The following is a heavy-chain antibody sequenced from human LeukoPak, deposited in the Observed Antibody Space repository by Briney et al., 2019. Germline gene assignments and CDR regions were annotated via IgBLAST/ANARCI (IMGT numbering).Heavy chain of an antibody. CDR1: GASISSYY. Sequence: PSETLSLTCTVSGASISSYYWSWIRQPPGKGLEWIGYISYSGSTKYNPSFQSRVTISLDTSKTHFSLKLTSVTAADTAVYYCARLLNNDNSGDPDTFDMWGPGTMVTVSS. V-gene: IGHV4-59*08. J-gene: IGHJ3*02. D-gene: IGHD3-22*01. CDR2: ISYSGST. CDR3: ARLLNNDNSGDPDTFDM.